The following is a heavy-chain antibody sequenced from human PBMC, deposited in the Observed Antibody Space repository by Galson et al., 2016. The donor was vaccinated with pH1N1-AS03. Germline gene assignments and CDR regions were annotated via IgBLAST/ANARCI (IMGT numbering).Heavy chain of an antibody. CDR2: ISSHGNND. D-gene: IGHD3-10*01. CDR3: AKEGSGSVSNFAFDI. V-gene: IGHV3-30*18. CDR1: GFIFSNHG. Sequence: SLRLSCAASGFIFSNHGMHWVRQAPGKGLEWVAVISSHGNNDYYADSVRGRFTVSRDNPNNTLYLQMDSLRAEDRAVYYCAKEGSGSVSNFAFDIWGQGTIVTLSS. J-gene: IGHJ3*02.